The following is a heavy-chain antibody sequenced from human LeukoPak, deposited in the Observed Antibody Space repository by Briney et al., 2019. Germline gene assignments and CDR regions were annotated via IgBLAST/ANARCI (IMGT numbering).Heavy chain of an antibody. CDR2: IKQDGSEK. CDR3: ARDPFDQPRYCSSTSCYHSKILVVY. V-gene: IGHV3-7*01. J-gene: IGHJ4*02. D-gene: IGHD2-2*01. CDR1: GFTFSSYW. Sequence: SGGSLRLPCAASGFTFSSYWMSWVRQAPGKGLEWVANIKQDGSEKYYVDSVKGRFTISRDNAKNSLYLQMNSLRAEDTAVYYCARDPFDQPRYCSSTSCYHSKILVVYWGQGTLVTVSS.